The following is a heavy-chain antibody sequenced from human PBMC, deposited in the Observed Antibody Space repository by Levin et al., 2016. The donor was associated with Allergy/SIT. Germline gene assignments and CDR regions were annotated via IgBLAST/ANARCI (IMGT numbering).Heavy chain of an antibody. CDR2: TYYRSKKWSY. V-gene: IGHV6-1*01. D-gene: IGHD1-26*01. Sequence: SQTLSLTCAISGDSVSSNSAAWNWIRQSPSRGLEWLGRTYYRSKKWSYRYAVSVKSRMSINPDTSKNQFSLQLDSVTPDDTAVYYCARGGSYPLDYWGQGSLVTVSS. CDR1: GDSVSSNSAA. J-gene: IGHJ4*02. CDR3: ARGGSYPLDY.